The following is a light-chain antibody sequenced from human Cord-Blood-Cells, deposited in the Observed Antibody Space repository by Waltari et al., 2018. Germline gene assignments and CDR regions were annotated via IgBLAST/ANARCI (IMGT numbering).Light chain of an antibody. CDR2: EGS. V-gene: IGLV2-23*01. J-gene: IGLJ2*01. CDR3: CSHAGSSAVV. Sequence: QSALTQPPSVSGSPGASLTIPCTGTSSDVGRYNVVSWYQPHPGKAPKLRIYEGSKGPSGVSNRFSGSNAGNTASLTISGLQAEDEADYYCCSHAGSSAVVFGGGTKLTVL. CDR1: SSDVGRYNV.